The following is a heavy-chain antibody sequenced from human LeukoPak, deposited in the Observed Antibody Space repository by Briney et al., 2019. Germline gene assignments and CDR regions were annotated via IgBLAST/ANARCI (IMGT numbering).Heavy chain of an antibody. CDR1: GGSISSYY. D-gene: IGHD3-10*01. V-gene: IGHV4-59*01. CDR2: IYYSGRP. CDR3: ARGGYYGSGSYYRDYYYYYGMDV. Sequence: SETLSLTCTVSGGSISSYYWRWIRQPPGKGLEWIGYIYYSGRPNCNPSLKSRVTISVDTSKNQFSLKLSSVTAADTAVYYCARGGYYGSGSYYRDYYYYYGMDVWGQGTTVTVSS. J-gene: IGHJ6*02.